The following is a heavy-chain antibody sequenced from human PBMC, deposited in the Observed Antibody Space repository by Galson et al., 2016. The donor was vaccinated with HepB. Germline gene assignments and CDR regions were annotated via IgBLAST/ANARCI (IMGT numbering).Heavy chain of an antibody. CDR1: GFTFSSYG. D-gene: IGHD5-24*01. Sequence: SLRLSCAASGFTFSSYGMHWVRQAPGKGLEWVAFISYDGSNKKYADSVKGRFTISRDNSKKTLYLQMSSLRAEDTAVYYCATNGDGYNYFLYWGQGTLVTVSS. V-gene: IGHV3-30*03. J-gene: IGHJ4*02. CDR3: ATNGDGYNYFLY. CDR2: ISYDGSNK.